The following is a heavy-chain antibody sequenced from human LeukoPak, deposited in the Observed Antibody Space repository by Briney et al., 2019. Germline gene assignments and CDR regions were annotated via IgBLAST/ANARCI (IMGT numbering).Heavy chain of an antibody. J-gene: IGHJ4*02. CDR1: GFIFSSYA. Sequence: QAGGSLRLSCAASGFIFSSYAMSWVRQAPGKGLEWVSVISSSGGSAYYTDSVKGRFTISRDNSKNTLYLQMNSLRAEDTAVYYCAKDFSGGYYYFDYWGQGILVTVSS. D-gene: IGHD3-22*01. V-gene: IGHV3-23*01. CDR3: AKDFSGGYYYFDY. CDR2: ISSSGGSA.